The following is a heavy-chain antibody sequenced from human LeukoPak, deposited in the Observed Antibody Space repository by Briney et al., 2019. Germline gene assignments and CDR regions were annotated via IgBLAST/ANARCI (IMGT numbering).Heavy chain of an antibody. Sequence: PSETLSLTCTVSGGSISSSSYYWGWIRQPPGKGLEWIGSIYYSGSTFYNSSLKSRVTISVDTSKNQFSLKLSSVTAADTAVYYCARHGDSSMYYYDTSGYPYIDYWGQGTLVTVSS. CDR1: GGSISSSSYY. D-gene: IGHD3-22*01. J-gene: IGHJ4*02. V-gene: IGHV4-39*01. CDR3: ARHGDSSMYYYDTSGYPYIDY. CDR2: IYYSGST.